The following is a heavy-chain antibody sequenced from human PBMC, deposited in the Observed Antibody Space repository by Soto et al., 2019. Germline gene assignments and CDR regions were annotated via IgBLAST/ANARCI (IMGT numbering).Heavy chain of an antibody. CDR2: ISGSGGST. J-gene: IGHJ3*01. Sequence: EVQLLESGGGLVQPGGSLRLSCAASGFTFSSYAMSWVRQAPGKGLEWVSAISGSGGSTYYADSAKGRRTISRDNSKNTMYLQMNSLRAEDTAMYYCARAKWFGDSFGDVFDLWGQGTMVTVSS. V-gene: IGHV3-23*01. D-gene: IGHD3-10*01. CDR3: ARAKWFGDSFGDVFDL. CDR1: GFTFSSYA.